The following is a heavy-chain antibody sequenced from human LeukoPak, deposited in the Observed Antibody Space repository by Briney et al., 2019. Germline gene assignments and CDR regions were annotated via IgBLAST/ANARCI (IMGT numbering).Heavy chain of an antibody. Sequence: GGSLRLSCAASGFTFSDYYMNWIRQALGKGLEWVSYISRGGSTTYYADSVKGRFTISRDNAKNSLYLQMTSLRAEDTAVYYCVRGVSISSSWYNDIWGQGTMVTVSS. CDR2: ISRGGSTT. J-gene: IGHJ3*02. V-gene: IGHV3-11*01. CDR1: GFTFSDYY. CDR3: VRGVSISSSWYNDI. D-gene: IGHD6-13*01.